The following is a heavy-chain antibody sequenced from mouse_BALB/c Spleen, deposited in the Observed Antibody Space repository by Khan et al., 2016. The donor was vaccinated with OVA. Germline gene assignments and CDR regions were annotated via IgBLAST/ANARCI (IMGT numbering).Heavy chain of an antibody. D-gene: IGHD1-1*02. J-gene: IGHJ4*01. V-gene: IGHV2-6-5*01. CDR1: GFSLTDYG. Sequence: VQLQESGPGLVAPSQSLSITCTVSGFSLTDYGVSWIRQPPGKGLEWLGVIWGGGSTYYNSALKSRLSISKDNSKSQVFLKMNSLQTDDTAMYYCAKGEWSYYDAIDYWGQGTSVTVSS. CDR3: AKGEWSYYDAIDY. CDR2: IWGGGST.